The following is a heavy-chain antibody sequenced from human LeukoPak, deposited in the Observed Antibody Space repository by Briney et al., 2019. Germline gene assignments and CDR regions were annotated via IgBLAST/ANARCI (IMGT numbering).Heavy chain of an antibody. CDR3: ARVPRPRGVVVTATPFDY. V-gene: IGHV1-46*01. CDR2: INPSGGST. CDR1: GYTFTSYY. Sequence: ASEKVSCKASGYTFTSYYMHWVRQAPGQGLEWMGIINPSGGSTSYAQKFQGRVTMTRDMSTSTVYMELSSLRSEDTAVYYCARVPRPRGVVVTATPFDYWGQGTLVTVSS. J-gene: IGHJ4*02. D-gene: IGHD2-21*02.